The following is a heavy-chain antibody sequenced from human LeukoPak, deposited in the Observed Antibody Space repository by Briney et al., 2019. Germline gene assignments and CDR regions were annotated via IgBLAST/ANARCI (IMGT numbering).Heavy chain of an antibody. D-gene: IGHD2-2*01. Sequence: GGSLRLSCVASGFMFNRYWMTWVRQAPGKGLEWVATIKEDGSKKYYVGSVKGRFTISRDNAKKSLRLQMHSRRVADTVGYFWALGASFFDYWGQGILVTVSS. CDR3: ALGASFFDY. J-gene: IGHJ4*02. CDR1: GFMFNRYW. CDR2: IKEDGSKK. V-gene: IGHV3-7*02.